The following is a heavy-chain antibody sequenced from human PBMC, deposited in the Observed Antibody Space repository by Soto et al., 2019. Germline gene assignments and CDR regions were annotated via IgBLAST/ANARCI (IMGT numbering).Heavy chain of an antibody. J-gene: IGHJ4*02. CDR2: INWNGGST. CDR1: GFTFDDYG. CDR3: ARPGWYCSSTSCYGGAFDY. D-gene: IGHD2-2*01. V-gene: IGHV3-20*04. Sequence: GGSLRLSCAASGFTFDDYGMSWVRQAPGKGLEWVSGINWNGGSTGYADSVKGRFTISRDNAKNSLYLQMNSLRAEDTALYYCARPGWYCSSTSCYGGAFDYWGQGTLVTVSS.